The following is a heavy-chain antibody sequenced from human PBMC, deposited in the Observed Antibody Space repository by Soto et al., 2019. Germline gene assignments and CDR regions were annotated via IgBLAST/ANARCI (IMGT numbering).Heavy chain of an antibody. J-gene: IGHJ4*02. CDR3: ARGWGYDSNDYYYAY. CDR1: GGTFSRHA. V-gene: IGHV1-69*01. CDR2: IIPIFGTA. D-gene: IGHD3-22*01. Sequence: QVKLVQSGAEVRKPGSSVKVSCKASGGTFSRHAISWVRQAPGQGLEWMGGIIPIFGTANHAQKFQGRVTIIADESTRTVYMELSSLRSEDTAMYYCARGWGYDSNDYYYAYWGQGTLVIVSS.